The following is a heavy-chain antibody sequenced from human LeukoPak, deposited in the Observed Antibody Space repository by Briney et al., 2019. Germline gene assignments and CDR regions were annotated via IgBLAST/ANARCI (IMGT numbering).Heavy chain of an antibody. Sequence: GGSLRLSCAASGFTFSSYWMHWVRQAPGKGLVWVSRINSDGSSTSYADSVKGRFTISRDNAKNTLYLQMNSLRAEDTAVYYCARANGIAVAGTFDYWGQGTLVTASS. CDR3: ARANGIAVAGTFDY. D-gene: IGHD6-19*01. CDR2: INSDGSST. V-gene: IGHV3-74*01. J-gene: IGHJ4*02. CDR1: GFTFSSYW.